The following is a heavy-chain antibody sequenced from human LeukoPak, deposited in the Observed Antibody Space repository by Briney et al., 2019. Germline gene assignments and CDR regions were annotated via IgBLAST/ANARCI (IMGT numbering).Heavy chain of an antibody. V-gene: IGHV1-18*04. J-gene: IGHJ4*02. CDR2: ISAYNGDT. CDR1: GYSFSAYY. D-gene: IGHD6-13*01. CDR3: ARGPGQLVVRGDF. Sequence: GASVKVSFKASGYSFSAYYMHWVRQAPGQGLEWMGWISAYNGDTKSAQTFQGRVTMTTDTSTSTAYMELRNLRSDDTAVYYCARGPGQLVVRGDFWGQGTLVTVSS.